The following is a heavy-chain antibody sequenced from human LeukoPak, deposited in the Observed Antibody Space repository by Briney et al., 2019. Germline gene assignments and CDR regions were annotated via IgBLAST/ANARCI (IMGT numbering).Heavy chain of an antibody. CDR2: IYYSGST. D-gene: IGHD4-17*01. J-gene: IGHJ3*02. CDR1: GGSISSYY. CDR3: ARNYGVRAFDI. Sequence: SETLSLTCTVSGGSISSYYWNWIRQPPGKGLEWIGYIYYSGSTNYNPSLKSRVTISVDTSKNQFSLKLSSVTAADTAVYYCARNYGVRAFDIWGQGTMVTVSS. V-gene: IGHV4-59*01.